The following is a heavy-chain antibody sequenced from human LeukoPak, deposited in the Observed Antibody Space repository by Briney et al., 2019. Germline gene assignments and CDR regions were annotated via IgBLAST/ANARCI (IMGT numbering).Heavy chain of an antibody. J-gene: IGHJ4*02. Sequence: SETLSLTCTVSGGSISSSSYYWGWIRQPPGKGLECIGSIYYSGSTYYNPSLKSRVTISVDTSKNQFSLKLSSVTAADTAVYYCARPGGYYYDSSHSFDYWGQGTLVTVSS. CDR1: GGSISSSSYY. CDR3: ARPGGYYYDSSHSFDY. V-gene: IGHV4-39*07. D-gene: IGHD3-22*01. CDR2: IYYSGST.